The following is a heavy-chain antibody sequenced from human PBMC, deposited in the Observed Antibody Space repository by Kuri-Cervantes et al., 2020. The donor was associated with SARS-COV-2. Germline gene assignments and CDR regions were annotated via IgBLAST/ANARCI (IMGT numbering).Heavy chain of an antibody. Sequence: KVSCKGSGYSFSSYWIGWVRQMPGKGLECMGIIYPGDSDTRYSPSFEGHVTISADKSSNTAYLQWSSLKASDTAMYYCATAYDSNKISILEFDYWGQGTLVPVSS. CDR2: IYPGDSDT. CDR3: ATAYDSNKISILEFDY. D-gene: IGHD3-22*01. V-gene: IGHV5-51*01. CDR1: GYSFSSYW. J-gene: IGHJ4*02.